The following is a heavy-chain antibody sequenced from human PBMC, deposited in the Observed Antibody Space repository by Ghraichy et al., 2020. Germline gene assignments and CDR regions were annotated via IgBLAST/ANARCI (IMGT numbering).Heavy chain of an antibody. J-gene: IGHJ6*02. CDR1: GGSFSGYY. Sequence: ESLNISCAVYGGSFSGYYWTWIRQPPRTGLEWIGEINHSGGSNYNPSLKSRVTMSVDTSKNQFSLNLSSVTAADTAVYYCARATIRDALDVWGQGTTVTVSS. V-gene: IGHV4-34*01. CDR3: ARATIRDALDV. CDR2: INHSGGS. D-gene: IGHD5-12*01.